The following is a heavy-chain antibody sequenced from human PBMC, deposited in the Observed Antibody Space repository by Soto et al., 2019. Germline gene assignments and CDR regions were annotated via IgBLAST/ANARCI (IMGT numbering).Heavy chain of an antibody. CDR2: INPNSGGT. D-gene: IGHD3-3*01. CDR3: ARAGRVTIFGVVRAWFDP. J-gene: IGHJ5*02. CDR1: GYTFTGYY. Sequence: QVQLVQSGAEVKKPGASVKVSCKASGYTFTGYYMHWVRQAPGQGLEWMGWINPNSGGTNYAQKFQGWVTMTRDTSVSTAYMELSRLRSDDTAVYYCARAGRVTIFGVVRAWFDPWGQGTLVTVSS. V-gene: IGHV1-2*04.